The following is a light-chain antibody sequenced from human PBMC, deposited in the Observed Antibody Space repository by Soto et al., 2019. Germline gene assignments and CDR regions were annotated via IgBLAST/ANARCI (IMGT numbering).Light chain of an antibody. CDR3: QQYNNWPSIT. Sequence: EIVMTQSPSTLSVSPGERATLSCRAGQSVSNNLAWYQQKPGQGPRLLIYGASTRASGIPARFSGSGSGTEFTLTISSLQSEDFAVYHCQQYNNWPSITFGQGTRLE. CDR2: GAS. J-gene: IGKJ5*01. CDR1: QSVSNN. V-gene: IGKV3-15*01.